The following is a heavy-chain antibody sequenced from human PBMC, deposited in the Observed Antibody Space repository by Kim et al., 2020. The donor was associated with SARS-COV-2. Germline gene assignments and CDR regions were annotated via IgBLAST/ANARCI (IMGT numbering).Heavy chain of an antibody. D-gene: IGHD2-21*02. J-gene: IGHJ6*02. CDR2: ISSSRSHI. CDR3: ARDIMVYGRGDLDV. Sequence: GGSLRLSCAVSGFTFSSYSMNWVRQAPGKGLEWVSYISSSRSHIYYADSVKGRFTISRDNAKKSLYLHMNSLRGEDTAVYYCARDIMVYGRGDLDVWGQG. V-gene: IGHV3-21*01. CDR1: GFTFSSYS.